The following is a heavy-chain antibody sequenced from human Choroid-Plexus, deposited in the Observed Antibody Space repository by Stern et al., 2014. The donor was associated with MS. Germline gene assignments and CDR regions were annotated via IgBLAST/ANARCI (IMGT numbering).Heavy chain of an antibody. D-gene: IGHD2/OR15-2a*01. Sequence: VQLVESGGGVVQPGRSLRLSCVASGFTLGSCAMHWVRQAPGKGLEGVAGVSYDGSNKYYADSVKGRFTISRDNSQNTLYMQMSSLRPEDTAVYYCAKDRQYLTYFFDHWGQGSLVTVSS. J-gene: IGHJ5*02. CDR1: GFTLGSCA. CDR3: AKDRQYLTYFFDH. V-gene: IGHV3-30*18. CDR2: VSYDGSNK.